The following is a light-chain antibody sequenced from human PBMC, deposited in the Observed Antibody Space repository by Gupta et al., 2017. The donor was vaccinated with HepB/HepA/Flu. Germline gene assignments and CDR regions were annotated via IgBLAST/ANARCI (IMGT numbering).Light chain of an antibody. CDR1: QSVRSSY. J-gene: IGKJ2*02. CDR2: GAS. V-gene: IGKV3-20*01. Sequence: VLTQSPGTLSLSPGERATLSCRASQSVRSSYLAWYQQKPGQAPRLLIYGASSRATGIPDRFSGSGSGTDFTLTISRLEPEDFAVYYCQQDGSSPCIFGQGTKVEIK. CDR3: QQDGSSPCI.